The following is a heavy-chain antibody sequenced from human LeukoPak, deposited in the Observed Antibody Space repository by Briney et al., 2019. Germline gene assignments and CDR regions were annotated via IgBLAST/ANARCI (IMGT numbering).Heavy chain of an antibody. CDR3: AKERRGYSYGYIDY. V-gene: IGHV3-21*01. D-gene: IGHD5-18*01. CDR2: ISSTGSAK. J-gene: IGHJ4*02. CDR1: GFTFSSYA. Sequence: GGSLRLSCAASGFTFSSYAMSWVRQAPGKGPEWVSSISSTGSAKYYADSVRGRFTISRDNANHSLYLQMNSLRAEDTAVYYCAKERRGYSYGYIDYWGQGSLVSVSS.